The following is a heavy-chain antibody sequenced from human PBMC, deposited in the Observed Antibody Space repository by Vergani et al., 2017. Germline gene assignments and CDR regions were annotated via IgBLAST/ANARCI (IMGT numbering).Heavy chain of an antibody. Sequence: VQLVESGGGLVKPGGSLRLPCAASGFTFSDYYMSWIRQAPGKGLEWVANIKQDGSEKYYVDSVKGRFTISRDNAKISLYLQMNSLTAEDTAVYYCARGPPPFPGLFDYWGQGTLVTVSS. J-gene: IGHJ4*02. D-gene: IGHD1-14*01. CDR2: IKQDGSEK. V-gene: IGHV3-7*04. CDR3: ARGPPPFPGLFDY. CDR1: GFTFSDYY.